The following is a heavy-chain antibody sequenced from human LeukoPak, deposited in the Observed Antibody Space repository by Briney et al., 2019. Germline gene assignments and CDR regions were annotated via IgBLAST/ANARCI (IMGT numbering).Heavy chain of an antibody. V-gene: IGHV4-59*01. D-gene: IGHD5-18*01. CDR2: IYYSGST. CDR3: ASGYSYGHFDY. Sequence: SETLSLTCTVSGGSISSCYWSWIRQPPGKGLEWIGYIYYSGSTNYNPSLKSRVTVSVDTSKKQFSLKLSSVTAADTAVYYCASGYSYGHFDYWGQGTLVTVSS. CDR1: GGSISSCY. J-gene: IGHJ4*02.